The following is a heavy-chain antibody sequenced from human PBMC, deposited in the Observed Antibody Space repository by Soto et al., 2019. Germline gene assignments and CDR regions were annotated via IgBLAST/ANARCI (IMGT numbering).Heavy chain of an antibody. Sequence: GGSLRLSCAASGFTFSSYGMHWVRQAPGKGLEWVAVIWYDGSNKYYADSVKGRFTISRDNSKNTLYLQMNSLRAEDTAVYYCAREWEIAAAGNRNWFDPWGQGTLVTVSS. J-gene: IGHJ5*02. D-gene: IGHD6-13*01. CDR3: AREWEIAAAGNRNWFDP. CDR1: GFTFSSYG. V-gene: IGHV3-33*01. CDR2: IWYDGSNK.